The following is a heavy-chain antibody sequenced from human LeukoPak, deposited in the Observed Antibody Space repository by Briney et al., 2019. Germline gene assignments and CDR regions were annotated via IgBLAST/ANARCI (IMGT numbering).Heavy chain of an antibody. J-gene: IGHJ5*02. V-gene: IGHV4-59*01. CDR2: IYYSGST. Sequence: SETLSLTCAVYGGSFSGYYWSWIRQPPGKGLEWIGYIYYSGSTNYNPSLKSRVTISVDTSKNQFSLKLSSVTAADTAVYYCAREGLYNWFDPWGQGTLVTVSS. CDR3: AREGLYNWFDP. D-gene: IGHD3-22*01. CDR1: GGSFSGYY.